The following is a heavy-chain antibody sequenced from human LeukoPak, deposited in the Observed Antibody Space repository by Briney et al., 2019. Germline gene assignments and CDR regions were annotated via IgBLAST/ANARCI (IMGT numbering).Heavy chain of an antibody. V-gene: IGHV4-34*01. J-gene: IGHJ1*01. CDR2: TNHRGSV. CDR1: GGSLSDYR. D-gene: IGHD3-22*01. Sequence: SETLSLTCGVSGGSLSDYRWNWIRQSPGKGLGWIGETNHRGSVDYNPALRGRVTISIDTSQNKFSLEVRSVTAADTAVYYCARVYDSDFSEYFEDWGPGTQVTVSS. CDR3: ARVYDSDFSEYFED.